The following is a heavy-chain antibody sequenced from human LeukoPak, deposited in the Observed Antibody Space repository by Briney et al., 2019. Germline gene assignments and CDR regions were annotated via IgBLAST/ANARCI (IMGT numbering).Heavy chain of an antibody. V-gene: IGHV3-30*04. CDR1: GFTFSSYA. CDR3: AGGDYGDYHYYYYMDV. Sequence: TGGSLRLSCAASGFTFSSYAMHWVRQAPGKGLEWVAVISYDGSNKYYADSVKGRFTISRDNSKNTLYLQMNSLRAEDTAMYYCAGGDYGDYHYYYYMDVWAKGPRSPSP. CDR2: ISYDGSNK. J-gene: IGHJ6*03. D-gene: IGHD4-17*01.